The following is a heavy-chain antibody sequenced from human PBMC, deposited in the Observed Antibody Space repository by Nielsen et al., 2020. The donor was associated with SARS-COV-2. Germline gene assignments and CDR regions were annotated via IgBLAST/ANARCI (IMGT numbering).Heavy chain of an antibody. CDR2: ISYDGSNK. CDR3: AKDRTDDPYGMDV. J-gene: IGHJ6*02. CDR1: GFTFSSYA. V-gene: IGHV3-30-3*01. Sequence: GESLKISCAASGFTFSSYAMHWVRQAPGKGLEWVAVISYDGSNKYYADSVKGRFTISRDNSKNTLYLQMNSLRAEDTAVYYCAKDRTDDPYGMDVWGQGTTVTVSS. D-gene: IGHD1-1*01.